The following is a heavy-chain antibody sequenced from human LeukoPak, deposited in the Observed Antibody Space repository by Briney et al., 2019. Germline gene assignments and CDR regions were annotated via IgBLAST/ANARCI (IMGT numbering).Heavy chain of an antibody. CDR1: GFTFSSYS. CDR2: ISSSSSYI. V-gene: IGHV3-21*01. CDR3: ARVPTTAYNWFDP. D-gene: IGHD4-11*01. J-gene: IGHJ5*02. Sequence: PGGSLRLSCAASGFTFSSYSMNWVRQAPGKGLEWVSSISSSSSYIYYADSVKGRFTISRDNAKNSLYLQMNSLRAEDTAVYYCARVPTTAYNWFDPWGQGTLVTVSS.